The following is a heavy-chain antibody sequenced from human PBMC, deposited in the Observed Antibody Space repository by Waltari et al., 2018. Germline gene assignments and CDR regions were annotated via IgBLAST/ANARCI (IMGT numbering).Heavy chain of an antibody. Sequence: QVQLVQSGAEVKKPGSSVKVSCKASGGTFSSYAISWVRQVPGQGLEWMGWIIPIFGTATYAQKFQGRVTITADESTSTAYMELSSLRSEDTAVYYCARGGVCGGDCYPFDYWGQGTLVTVSS. V-gene: IGHV1-69*12. CDR2: IIPIFGTA. CDR1: GGTFSSYA. CDR3: ARGGVCGGDCYPFDY. D-gene: IGHD2-21*01. J-gene: IGHJ4*02.